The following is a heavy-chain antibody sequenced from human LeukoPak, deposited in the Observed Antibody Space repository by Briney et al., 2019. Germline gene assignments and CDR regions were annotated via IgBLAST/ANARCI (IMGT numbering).Heavy chain of an antibody. D-gene: IGHD3-22*01. CDR3: ARGSESTMIVVVTYMDV. CDR2: IYYGGSS. Sequence: PSETLSLTCTVSGGSISSGGYYWSWIRQHPGKGLEWIGYIYYGGSSYYNPSLKSRAVISIDTSKNQFSLKLSSLTAADTAVYYCARGSESTMIVVVTYMDVWGQGTTVTVSS. CDR1: GGSISSGGYY. V-gene: IGHV4-31*03. J-gene: IGHJ6*02.